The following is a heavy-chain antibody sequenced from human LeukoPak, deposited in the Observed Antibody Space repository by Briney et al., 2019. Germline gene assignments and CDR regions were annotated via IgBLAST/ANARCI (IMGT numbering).Heavy chain of an antibody. J-gene: IGHJ4*02. V-gene: IGHV4-34*01. CDR1: GGSFSGYY. D-gene: IGHD2-2*01. CDR3: ARLPCTSCPSDY. CDR2: INHSGST. Sequence: SETLSLTCAVYGGSFSGYYWSWIRQPPGKGLEWIGEINHSGSTNYNPSLKSRVTISVDTSKNQFSLKLSSVTAADTAVYYCARLPCTSCPSDYWGQGTLVTVSS.